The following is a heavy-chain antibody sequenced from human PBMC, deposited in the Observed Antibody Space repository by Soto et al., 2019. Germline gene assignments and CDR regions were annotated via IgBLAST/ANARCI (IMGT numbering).Heavy chain of an antibody. CDR2: IYYSGST. CDR3: ASVTSDIVATIVDY. CDR1: GGSISSSSYY. V-gene: IGHV4-39*01. D-gene: IGHD5-12*01. J-gene: IGHJ4*02. Sequence: QLQLQESGPGLVKPSETLSLTCTVSGGSISSSSYYWGWIRQPPGKGLEWIGSIYYSGSTYYNPSLKSRVTISVDTSKNQFSLKLSSVTAADTAVYYCASVTSDIVATIVDYWGQGTLVTVSS.